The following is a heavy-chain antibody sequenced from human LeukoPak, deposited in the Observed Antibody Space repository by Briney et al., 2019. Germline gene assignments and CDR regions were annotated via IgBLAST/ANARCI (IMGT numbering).Heavy chain of an antibody. CDR2: TYYRSKWNN. J-gene: IGHJ4*02. Sequence: SQTLSLTCAISGDSLSSNIAASNWITQSPSGGLECLGRTYYRSKWNNDYAVSVKSRITINPDTSKNQFSLQLNSVTPEDTAVYYCARDPYGDYVFDYWGQGTLVTVSS. D-gene: IGHD4-17*01. V-gene: IGHV6-1*01. CDR1: GDSLSSNIAA. CDR3: ARDPYGDYVFDY.